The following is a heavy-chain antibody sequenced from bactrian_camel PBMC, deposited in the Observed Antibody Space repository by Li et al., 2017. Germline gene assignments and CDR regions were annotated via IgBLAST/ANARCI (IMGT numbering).Heavy chain of an antibody. Sequence: VQLVESGGGSVQPGGSLRLSCAASGFTFSSYAMSWVRQAPGKGLEWVSAINSGGGSTYYADSVKGRFTISQDKDKDTVYLQLNSATPEDTAMYSCQSRCKRRHYMVRLQILGPGDPGHRL. V-gene: IGHV3S40*01. CDR3: QSRCKRRHYMVRLQI. D-gene: IGHD1*01. CDR1: GFTFSSYA. CDR2: INSGGGST. J-gene: IGHJ4*01.